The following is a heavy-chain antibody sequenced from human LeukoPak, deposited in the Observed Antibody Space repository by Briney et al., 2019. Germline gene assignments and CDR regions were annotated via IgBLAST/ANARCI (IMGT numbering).Heavy chain of an antibody. CDR1: GFTLRCSD. J-gene: IGHJ6*02. Sequence: GGSLRLSCEVSGFTLRCSDMHWVRQAPGKGLKWVAVIWHDRSIERYADSMKGRFTVSRDNSGSTLYLQMNSLRVEDTAVYYCARGLLNKFGVDDWGQGTTVTVSS. CDR2: IWHDRSIE. D-gene: IGHD1/OR15-1a*01. V-gene: IGHV3-33*01. CDR3: ARGLLNKFGVDD.